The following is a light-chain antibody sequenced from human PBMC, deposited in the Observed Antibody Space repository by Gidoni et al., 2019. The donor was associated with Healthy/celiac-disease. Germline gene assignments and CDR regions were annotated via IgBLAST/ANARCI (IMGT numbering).Light chain of an antibody. CDR1: QGISSW. V-gene: IGKV1D-12*01. Sequence: DIQMTQSPSSVSASVGDRVTITCRASQGISSWLAWYQQKPGKAPKLLIYADFTLTISSLQPEDFATYYCQQARTFGQGTKVEIK. CDR2: A. CDR3: QQART. J-gene: IGKJ1*01.